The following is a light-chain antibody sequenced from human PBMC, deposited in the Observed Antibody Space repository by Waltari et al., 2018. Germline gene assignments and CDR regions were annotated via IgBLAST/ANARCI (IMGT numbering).Light chain of an antibody. Sequence: QSALTQSASVSGSPGQSLTISCTGTSSDIGGYDYVSWYQHHPGKAPKLVIYGVTKRPSGVSNRFSGSKSGNTASLTISGLQAEDEADYYCNSYTTGSTWVFGGGTKLTVL. J-gene: IGLJ3*02. V-gene: IGLV2-14*03. CDR3: NSYTTGSTWV. CDR2: GVT. CDR1: SSDIGGYDY.